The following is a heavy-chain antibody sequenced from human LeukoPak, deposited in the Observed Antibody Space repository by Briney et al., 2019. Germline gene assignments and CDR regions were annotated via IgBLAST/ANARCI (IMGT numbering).Heavy chain of an antibody. D-gene: IGHD3-10*01. J-gene: IGHJ4*02. Sequence: GESVKISCKASGYSFTSYWIGWVRQMPGIGLEWMGIIYPADSDTRYSSSFQGQVTISADKSTSTAYLQWSSLKASDTAMYYCARSMLRGVNFNYWGQGTLVTVSS. CDR3: ARSMLRGVNFNY. CDR2: IYPADSDT. CDR1: GYSFTSYW. V-gene: IGHV5-51*01.